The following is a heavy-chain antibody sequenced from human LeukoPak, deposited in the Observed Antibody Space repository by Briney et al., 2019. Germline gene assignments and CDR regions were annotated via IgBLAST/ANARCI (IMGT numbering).Heavy chain of an antibody. V-gene: IGHV3-30*18. CDR1: GITFSSYG. CDR3: AKGARYSYGSGAFGDY. D-gene: IGHD5-18*01. J-gene: IGHJ4*02. CDR2: ISYDGSNK. Sequence: PGGSLRLSCAASGITFSSYGMHWVRQAPGKGLEWVAVISYDGSNKYYADSVKRRFTISRDNSKNTLYLQMNSLRAEDTAVYYCAKGARYSYGSGAFGDYWGQGTLVTVSS.